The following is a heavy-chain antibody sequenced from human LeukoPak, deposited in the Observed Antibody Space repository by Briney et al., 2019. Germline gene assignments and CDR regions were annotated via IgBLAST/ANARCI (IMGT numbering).Heavy chain of an antibody. D-gene: IGHD3-3*01. Sequence: GGSLRLSCAASGFPFNTYRMNWVRQAPGKGLEWVSFISSSSLNIYHQDSVKGRFTISRDNTNNLLFLQMNSLRVEDTAVYYCAKLAGGDFWSGYFKPRDYYYYGMDVWGQGTTVTVSS. V-gene: IGHV3-48*04. CDR2: ISSSSLNI. J-gene: IGHJ6*02. CDR1: GFPFNTYR. CDR3: AKLAGGDFWSGYFKPRDYYYYGMDV.